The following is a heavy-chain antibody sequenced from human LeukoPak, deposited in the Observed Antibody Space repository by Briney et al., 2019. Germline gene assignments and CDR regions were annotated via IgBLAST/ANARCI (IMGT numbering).Heavy chain of an antibody. V-gene: IGHV1-18*01. D-gene: IGHD3-22*01. J-gene: IGHJ4*01. CDR3: ARDLPPNYDSSGYYDY. CDR1: GYTFTSYG. CDR2: ISAYNGNT. Sequence: GASVKVSCKASGYTFTSYGISWVRQAPGQGLEWMGWISAYNGNTNYAQKLQGRVTMTTDTSTSTAYMELRSLRSDDTAVYYCARDLPPNYDSSGYYDYWGNGTLVTVSS.